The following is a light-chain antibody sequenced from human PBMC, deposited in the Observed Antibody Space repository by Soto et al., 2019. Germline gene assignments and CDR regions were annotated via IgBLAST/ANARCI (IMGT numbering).Light chain of an antibody. V-gene: IGKV3-20*01. CDR2: GAS. CDR3: HQYGSSPPWT. CDR1: QVISNNN. J-gene: IGKJ1*01. Sequence: EVVLTQSPGTLSLAPGERAILSCRASQVISNNNLAWYQQKPGQAPRLLIHGASTRAAGIPVRFGGSGSGTDFILTIIRLEPEDFAVYFCHQYGSSPPWTFDQGTKVDLK.